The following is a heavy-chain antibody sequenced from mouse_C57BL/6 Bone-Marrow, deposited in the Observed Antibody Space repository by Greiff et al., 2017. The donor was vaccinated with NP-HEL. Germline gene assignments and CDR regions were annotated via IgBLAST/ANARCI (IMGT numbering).Heavy chain of an antibody. J-gene: IGHJ2*01. V-gene: IGHV1-50*01. Sequence: QVQLQQSGAELVKPGASVKLSCKASGYTFTSYWMQWVKQRPGQGLEWIGEIDPSDSYTNYNQKFKGKATLTVDTSSSTAYMQLSSLTSEDSAVYYCARPRYGNYFDYWGQGTTLTVSS. CDR2: IDPSDSYT. D-gene: IGHD2-10*02. CDR3: ARPRYGNYFDY. CDR1: GYTFTSYW.